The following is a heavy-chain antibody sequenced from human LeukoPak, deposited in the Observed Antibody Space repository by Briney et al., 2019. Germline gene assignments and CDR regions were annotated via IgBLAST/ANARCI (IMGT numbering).Heavy chain of an antibody. D-gene: IGHD1-26*01. CDR2: LDPEDGEM. Sequence: ASVKVSCKVSGYALTELSLHWVRQAPGKGLEWMGGLDPEDGEMIYSQKFQGRVTMTEDTSTDIAYMAMSSLTPEDTAVYYCATGRTKWDLLNYWGQGTLVTVSS. V-gene: IGHV1-24*01. J-gene: IGHJ4*02. CDR3: ATGRTKWDLLNY. CDR1: GYALTELS.